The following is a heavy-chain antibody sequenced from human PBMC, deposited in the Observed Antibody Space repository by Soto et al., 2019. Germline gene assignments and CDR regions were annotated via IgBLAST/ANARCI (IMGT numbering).Heavy chain of an antibody. Sequence: SETLSLTCTVSGGSMSSNYWSWIRQSAGKGLEWIGRIYTSGTTNYNPSIKSRVPMSVDTSKNRFSLKLTSVTAADTAVYYCARDQRLDSYSSPLYLYFDSWGQASLVTVSS. J-gene: IGHJ4*02. D-gene: IGHD6-19*01. CDR1: GGSMSSNY. V-gene: IGHV4-4*07. CDR3: ARDQRLDSYSSPLYLYFDS. CDR2: IYTSGTT.